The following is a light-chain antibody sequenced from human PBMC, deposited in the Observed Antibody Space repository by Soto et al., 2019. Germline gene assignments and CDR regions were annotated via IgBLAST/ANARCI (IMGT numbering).Light chain of an antibody. Sequence: EIVMTQSPATLSVSPGERATLSCRASQSVRSNLAWYQQKPCQSPRLLIYGASTRATGIPARFSGSGSGTEFTLTISSLQSEDFAVYYCQQYNNWPTVTFGQGTKLDIK. J-gene: IGKJ1*01. CDR3: QQYNNWPTVT. CDR2: GAS. V-gene: IGKV3-15*01. CDR1: QSVRSN.